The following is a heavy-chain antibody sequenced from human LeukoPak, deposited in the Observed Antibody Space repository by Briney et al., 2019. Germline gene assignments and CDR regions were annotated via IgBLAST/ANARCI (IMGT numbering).Heavy chain of an antibody. CDR3: AGGVYIAAAQYGY. V-gene: IGHV4-59*01. D-gene: IGHD6-13*01. CDR1: GGSISSYY. CDR2: IYYSGTT. J-gene: IGHJ4*02. Sequence: SETLSLTCTVSGGSISSYYWNWIRQPPGKGLEWIGYIYYSGTTNYNPSLKSRVTISVDTSKNQFSLKLSSVTAADTAVYYCAGGVYIAAAQYGYWGQGTLVTVSS.